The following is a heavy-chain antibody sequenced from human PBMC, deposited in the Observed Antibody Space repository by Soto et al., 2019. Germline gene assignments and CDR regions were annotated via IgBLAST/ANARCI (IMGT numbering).Heavy chain of an antibody. J-gene: IGHJ5*02. CDR1: GYSISSSNW. D-gene: IGHD3-10*01. Sequence: SETLSLTCAVSGYSISSSNWWGWIRQPPGKGLEWIGYIYYSGSTYYNPSLKSRVTISVDTSKNQFSLKLSSVTAADTAVYYCAIGWFGERNWFDPWGQGTLVTVSS. CDR2: IYYSGST. CDR3: AIGWFGERNWFDP. V-gene: IGHV4-28*01.